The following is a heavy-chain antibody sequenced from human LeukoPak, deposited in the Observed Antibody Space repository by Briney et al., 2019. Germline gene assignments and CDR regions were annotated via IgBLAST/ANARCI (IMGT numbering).Heavy chain of an antibody. CDR3: TRTPYSSGRFDY. CDR2: INNDGSSA. J-gene: IGHJ4*02. CDR1: GFTFNNYW. D-gene: IGHD6-19*01. Sequence: PGGSLRLSCAASGFTFNNYWIHWVRQVPGKGLVWVSRINNDGSSASYVDSVKGRFTISRDNAKNTLYLQMNSLRAEDTAVYYCTRTPYSSGRFDYWGQGTLVTVSS. V-gene: IGHV3-74*01.